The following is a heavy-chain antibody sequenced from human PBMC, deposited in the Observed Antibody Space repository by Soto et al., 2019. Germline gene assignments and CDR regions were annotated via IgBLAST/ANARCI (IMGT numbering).Heavy chain of an antibody. CDR3: AKAQRVTMIVGGKNAFDI. CDR1: GFTFSNAW. J-gene: IGHJ3*02. D-gene: IGHD3-22*01. CDR2: NSGSGGST. Sequence: GGSLRLSCAASGFTFSNAWMNWVRQAPGKGLEWVSANSGSGGSTYYADSVKGRFTISRDISKNTLYLQMHSLRAEGTAVYYCAKAQRVTMIVGGKNAFDIWGQGTMVTVSS. V-gene: IGHV3-23*01.